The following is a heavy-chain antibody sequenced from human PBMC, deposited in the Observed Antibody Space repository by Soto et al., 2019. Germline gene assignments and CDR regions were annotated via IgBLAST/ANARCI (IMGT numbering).Heavy chain of an antibody. CDR3: APTSGYDYVAGWFDP. V-gene: IGHV2-5*02. D-gene: IGHD5-12*01. CDR1: GFSLSTSGVG. J-gene: IGHJ5*02. Sequence: QITLKESGPTLVKPTQTLTLTCTFSGFSLSTSGVGVGWIRQPPGKALEWLALIYWDDDKRYSPSLKSRLTITKDTSKNQVVLTMTNMDPVDTATYYCAPTSGYDYVAGWFDPWGHGTLVTVSS. CDR2: IYWDDDK.